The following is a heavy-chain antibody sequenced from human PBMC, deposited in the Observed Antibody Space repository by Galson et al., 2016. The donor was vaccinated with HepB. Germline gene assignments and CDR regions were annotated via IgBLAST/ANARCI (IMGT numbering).Heavy chain of an antibody. CDR3: ARDRYDILTGYYHGMDV. CDR2: ISSSRNTI. Sequence: SLRLSCAASGFTLSTHSMNWVRQAPGKGLEWVSYISSSRNTIYYADSVKGRFTISRDNAKHSVHLQMNSLRAEDTAVYYCARDRYDILTGYYHGMDVWGQGTTVTVSS. CDR1: GFTLSTHS. J-gene: IGHJ6*02. D-gene: IGHD3-9*01. V-gene: IGHV3-48*04.